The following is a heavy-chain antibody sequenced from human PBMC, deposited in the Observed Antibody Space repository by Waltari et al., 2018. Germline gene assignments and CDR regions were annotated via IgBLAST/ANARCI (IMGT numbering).Heavy chain of an antibody. CDR3: ASRGGRRYYGSGRGY. D-gene: IGHD3-10*01. CDR1: GGSFSGYY. V-gene: IGHV4-34*01. J-gene: IGHJ4*02. CDR2: IKQSGST. Sequence: QVQLQQWGAGLLKPSETLSLTCAVYGGSFSGYYWSWIRQPPGKGLEWIGEIKQSGSTNYNPSPKSLVTISVDTSKNQFSLKLSSVTAADTAVYYCASRGGRRYYGSGRGYWGQGTLVTVSS.